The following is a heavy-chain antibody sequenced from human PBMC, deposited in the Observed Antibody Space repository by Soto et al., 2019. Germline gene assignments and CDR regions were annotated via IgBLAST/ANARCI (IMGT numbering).Heavy chain of an antibody. Sequence: ASVKVSCKVSGYTLTELSMHWVRQAPGKGLEWMGGFDPEDGETIYAQKFQGRVTMTEDTSTDTAHMELSSLRSEDTAVYYCATGITMIVVVTSRDAFDIWGQGTMVTVSS. J-gene: IGHJ3*02. D-gene: IGHD3-22*01. V-gene: IGHV1-24*01. CDR2: FDPEDGET. CDR3: ATGITMIVVVTSRDAFDI. CDR1: GYTLTELS.